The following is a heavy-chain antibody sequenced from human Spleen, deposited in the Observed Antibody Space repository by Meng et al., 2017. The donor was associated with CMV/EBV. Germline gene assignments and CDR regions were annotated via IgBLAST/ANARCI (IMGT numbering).Heavy chain of an antibody. V-gene: IGHV4-30-4*08. CDR1: GFTFSSYA. Sequence: LRLSCAASGFTFSSYAMSWVRQPPGKGLEWIGYIYYSGSTYYNPSLKSRVTISVDTSKNQFSLKLSSVTAADTAVYYCAQMSSSYSLDYWGQGTLVTVSS. J-gene: IGHJ4*02. D-gene: IGHD6-6*01. CDR3: AQMSSSYSLDY. CDR2: IYYSGST.